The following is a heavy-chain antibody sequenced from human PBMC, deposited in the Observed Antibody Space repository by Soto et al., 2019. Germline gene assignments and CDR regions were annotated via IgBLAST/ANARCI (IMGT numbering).Heavy chain of an antibody. CDR1: GGSISSSSYY. CDR2: IYYSGST. V-gene: IGHV4-39*01. Sequence: PSETLSLTCTVSGGSISSSSYYWGWIRQHPGKGLEWIGSIYYSGSTYYNPSLKSRVTISVDTSKNQFSLKLSSVTAADTAVYYCARPRSTGYYYYYGMDVWGQGTTVTSP. J-gene: IGHJ6*02. D-gene: IGHD3-9*01. CDR3: ARPRSTGYYYYYGMDV.